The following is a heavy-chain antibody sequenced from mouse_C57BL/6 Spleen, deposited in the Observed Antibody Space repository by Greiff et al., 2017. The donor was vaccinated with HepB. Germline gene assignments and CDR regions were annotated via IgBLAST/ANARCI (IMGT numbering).Heavy chain of an antibody. V-gene: IGHV1-64*01. Sequence: QVQLQQSGAELVKPGASVKLSCKASGYTFTSYWMHWVKQRPGQGLEWIGMIHPNSGSTNYNEKFKSKATLTVDKSSSTAYMQLSSLTSEDSAVYYCARKGYYSNEGFVDYWGQGTTLTVSS. D-gene: IGHD2-5*01. CDR2: IHPNSGST. J-gene: IGHJ2*01. CDR3: ARKGYYSNEGFVDY. CDR1: GYTFTSYW.